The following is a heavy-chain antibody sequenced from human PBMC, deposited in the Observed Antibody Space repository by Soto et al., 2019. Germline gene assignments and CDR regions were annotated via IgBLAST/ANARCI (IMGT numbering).Heavy chain of an antibody. V-gene: IGHV4-38-2*01. CDR1: GYSISSGHH. J-gene: IGHJ4*02. Sequence: PSETLSLTCPVSGYSISSGHHWGWIRQPPGKGLEWIGSIYHGGSTYFNPSLKSRLTISVDTSKSQFSLKLSSVTAADTAVYYCARHADSSSYYYPFDYWGQGTQVTVSS. D-gene: IGHD3-22*01. CDR3: ARHADSSSYYYPFDY. CDR2: IYHGGST.